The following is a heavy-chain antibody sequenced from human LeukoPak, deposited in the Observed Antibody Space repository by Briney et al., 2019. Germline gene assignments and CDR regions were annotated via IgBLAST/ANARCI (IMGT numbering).Heavy chain of an antibody. D-gene: IGHD1-7*01. Sequence: GASVKVSCKASGYTFTSYDINWVRQATGQGLEWMGWMNPNSGNTGYAQKFQGRVTITGNTSISTAYMELSSLRSEDTAVYYCARAVYNWNYWRYYYYYYMDVWGKGTTVTVSS. J-gene: IGHJ6*03. CDR2: MNPNSGNT. V-gene: IGHV1-8*03. CDR3: ARAVYNWNYWRYYYYYYMDV. CDR1: GYTFTSYD.